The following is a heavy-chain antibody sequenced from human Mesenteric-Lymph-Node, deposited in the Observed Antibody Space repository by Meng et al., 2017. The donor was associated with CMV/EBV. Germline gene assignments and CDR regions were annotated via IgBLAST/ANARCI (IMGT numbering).Heavy chain of an antibody. J-gene: IGHJ5*02. CDR1: GSPLTGYH. Sequence: GSPLTGYHIHWVRQAPGQGLEWIGWVKPNNGATHHAQKFQGRATMTGAPSISTAYMELTGLKSDDTAVYYCVRGPGVLAAEPTRWFDPWGQGTLVTVSS. V-gene: IGHV1-2*02. CDR2: VKPNNGAT. D-gene: IGHD6-13*01. CDR3: VRGPGVLAAEPTRWFDP.